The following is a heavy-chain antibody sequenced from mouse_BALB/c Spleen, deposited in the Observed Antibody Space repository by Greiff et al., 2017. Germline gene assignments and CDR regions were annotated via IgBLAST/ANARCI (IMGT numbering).Heavy chain of an antibody. CDR1: GYTFTSYT. J-gene: IGHJ3*01. Sequence: VQLQQSAAELARPGASVKMSCKASGYTFTSYTMHWVKQRPGQGLEWIGYINPSSGYTEYNQKFKDKTTLTADKSSSTAYMQLSSLTSEDSAVYYCARYYYGSSYGFAYWGQGTLVTVSA. CDR3: ARYYYGSSYGFAY. V-gene: IGHV1-4*02. CDR2: INPSSGYT. D-gene: IGHD1-1*01.